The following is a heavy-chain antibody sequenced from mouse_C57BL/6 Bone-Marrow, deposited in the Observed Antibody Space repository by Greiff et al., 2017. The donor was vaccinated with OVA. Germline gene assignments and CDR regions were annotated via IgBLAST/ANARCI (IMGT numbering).Heavy chain of an antibody. CDR3: ARGSYYSNSYAMDY. Sequence: QVHVKQPGAELVMPGASVKLSCKASGYTFTSYWMHWVKQRPGQGLEWIGEIDPSDSYTNYNQKFKGKSTLTVDKSSSTAYMQLSSLTSEDSAVYYCARGSYYSNSYAMDYWGQGTSVTVSS. J-gene: IGHJ4*01. CDR1: GYTFTSYW. D-gene: IGHD2-5*01. CDR2: IDPSDSYT. V-gene: IGHV1-69*01.